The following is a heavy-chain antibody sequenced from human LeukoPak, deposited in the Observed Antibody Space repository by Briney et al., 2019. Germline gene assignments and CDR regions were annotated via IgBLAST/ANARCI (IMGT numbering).Heavy chain of an antibody. D-gene: IGHD4-11*01. CDR2: IYTSGST. J-gene: IGHJ4*02. Sequence: PSETLSLTCTVSGGSISSYYWSWIRQPAGKGLEWIGRIYTSGSTNYNPSLKSRVTISVDKSKNQFSLKLGSVTAADTAVYYCARAPLATVIHYFDYWGQGTLVTVSS. V-gene: IGHV4-4*07. CDR3: ARAPLATVIHYFDY. CDR1: GGSISSYY.